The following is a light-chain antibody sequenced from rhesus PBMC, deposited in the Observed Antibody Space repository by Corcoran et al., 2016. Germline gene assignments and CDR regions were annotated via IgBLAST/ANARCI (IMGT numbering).Light chain of an antibody. CDR3: QQYSNWPLT. V-gene: IGKV3-42*03. J-gene: IGKJ4*01. CDR2: GVS. CDR1: QSVSSS. Sequence: EIVLTQSPATLSLSPGERATLSCRASQSVSSSLAWYQQKPGQVPRLLISGVSSRATGIPDRFSGSGSGTGFTLTISSLEPEDFAVYYCQQYSNWPLTFGGGTKVGIK.